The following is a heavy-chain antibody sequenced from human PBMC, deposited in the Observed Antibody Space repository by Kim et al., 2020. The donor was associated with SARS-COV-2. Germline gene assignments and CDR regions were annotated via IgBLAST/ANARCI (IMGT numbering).Heavy chain of an antibody. D-gene: IGHD3-9*01. CDR3: ARTTVLRYFDWVNWFDP. V-gene: IGHV1-3*01. Sequence: QGRVTITRDTSASTAYMELSSLRSEDTAVYYCARTTVLRYFDWVNWFDPWGQGTLVTVSS. J-gene: IGHJ5*02.